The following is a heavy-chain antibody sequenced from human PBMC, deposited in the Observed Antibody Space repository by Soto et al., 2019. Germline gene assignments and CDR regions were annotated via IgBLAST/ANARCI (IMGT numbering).Heavy chain of an antibody. CDR3: ARFPRSYDALDV. Sequence: SETLSLTCTVSGGSVSSGSYYWSWIRQPPGKGLEWIGYIYYSGSTNYNPSLKSRVTISVDTSKNQFSLKMSSVTAADTAVYYCARFPRSYDALDVWGQGTTVTVSS. V-gene: IGHV4-61*01. D-gene: IGHD4-17*01. CDR2: IYYSGST. CDR1: GGSVSSGSYY. J-gene: IGHJ6*02.